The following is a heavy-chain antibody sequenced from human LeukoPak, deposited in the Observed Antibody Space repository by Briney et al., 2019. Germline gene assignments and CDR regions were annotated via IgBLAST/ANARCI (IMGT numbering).Heavy chain of an antibody. J-gene: IGHJ6*02. CDR3: ARSRGAGNYGMDV. CDR1: GYSFTNYW. CDR2: IYPGDSDT. Sequence: GESLKISCKGSGYSFTNYWIGWVRQMPGKGLEWMGIIYPGDSDTRYSPSFQSQVTISADKSISTAYLQWTSLKASDTAMYYCARSRGAGNYGMDVWGQGTTVSVSS. V-gene: IGHV5-51*01. D-gene: IGHD3-10*01.